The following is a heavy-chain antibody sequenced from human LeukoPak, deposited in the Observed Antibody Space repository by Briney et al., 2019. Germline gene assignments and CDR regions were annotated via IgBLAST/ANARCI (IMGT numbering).Heavy chain of an antibody. CDR1: GFTFSSYW. V-gene: IGHV3-7*01. D-gene: IGHD3-22*01. CDR3: ARDPSYDSSGYFHYGMDV. Sequence: GGSLRLSCAASGFTFSSYWISWVRQAPGKGLEWVANIKQDGSEKYYVDPVKGRFTISRDNAKNSLYLQMNSLRAEDTAVYYCARDPSYDSSGYFHYGMDVWGQGTTVTVSS. J-gene: IGHJ6*02. CDR2: IKQDGSEK.